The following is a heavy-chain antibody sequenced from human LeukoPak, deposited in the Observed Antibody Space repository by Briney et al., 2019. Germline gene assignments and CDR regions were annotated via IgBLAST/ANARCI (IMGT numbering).Heavy chain of an antibody. Sequence: ASVKVSCKASGYTFTSYYMHWVRQAPGQGLEWMGIINPSGGSTSYAPKFQGRVTMTRDMSTSTVYMELSSLRSEDTAVYYCARVCWDYYDSSGYYCLDYWGQGTLVTVSS. V-gene: IGHV1-46*01. CDR3: ARVCWDYYDSSGYYCLDY. D-gene: IGHD3-22*01. J-gene: IGHJ4*02. CDR1: GYTFTSYY. CDR2: INPSGGST.